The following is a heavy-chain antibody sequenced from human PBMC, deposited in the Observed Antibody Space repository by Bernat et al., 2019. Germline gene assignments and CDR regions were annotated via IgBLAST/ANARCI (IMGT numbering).Heavy chain of an antibody. D-gene: IGHD4-17*01. Sequence: EVLLVESGGGLVQTGGSLRLSCEGAGCTCSRYWMGWVGQGPWKGLEWVANIKADGSEKYYVDSVKGRFTISRDNAQNSMYLQMNSLRAEDTALYYCARERYGDYNYWGQGTQVTVSS. CDR1: GCTCSRYW. CDR3: ARERYGDYNY. CDR2: IKADGSEK. V-gene: IGHV3-7*01. J-gene: IGHJ4*02.